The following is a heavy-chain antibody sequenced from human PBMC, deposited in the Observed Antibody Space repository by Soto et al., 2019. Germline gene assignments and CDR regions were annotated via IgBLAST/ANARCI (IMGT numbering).Heavy chain of an antibody. J-gene: IGHJ1*01. CDR3: ARTYYYDSSGDAIAAWFRAEYFQH. CDR1: GGTFSSYA. Sequence: SVKVSCKASGGTFSSYAISWVRQAPGQGLEWMGGIIPIFGTANYAQKFQGRVTITADESTSTAYMELSSLRSEDTAVYYCARTYYYDSSGDAIAAWFRAEYFQHWGKGTLVPVAS. CDR2: IIPIFGTA. D-gene: IGHD3-22*01. V-gene: IGHV1-69*13.